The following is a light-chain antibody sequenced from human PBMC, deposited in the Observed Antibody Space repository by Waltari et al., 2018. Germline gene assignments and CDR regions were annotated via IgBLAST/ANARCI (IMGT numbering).Light chain of an antibody. CDR2: EDN. CDR3: QSLDSSHVV. CDR1: SGNIATNY. Sequence: FMLTQPHSVSESPGKTVTISCTRSSGNIATNYVQWYQQRPGSAPTKVIYEDNQRPSGVPDRFSGSIDSSSNSASLIISGLKAEDEADYYCQSLDSSHVVFGGGTKLTVL. J-gene: IGLJ2*01. V-gene: IGLV6-57*03.